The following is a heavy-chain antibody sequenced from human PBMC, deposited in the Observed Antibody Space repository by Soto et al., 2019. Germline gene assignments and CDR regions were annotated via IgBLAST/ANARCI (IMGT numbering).Heavy chain of an antibody. D-gene: IGHD2-21*02. CDR2: INHSGTI. V-gene: IGHV4-34*01. J-gene: IGHJ6*02. CDR1: GGSFSGYY. Sequence: SETLSLICAVYGGSFSGYYWTWIRQPPGKGLEWIGEINHSGTINFNPSLKSRLTISLDTSKKHSSLKLSSVTDADTAAYYCARADRTLVTSYSLDVWGQGTTVTVSS. CDR3: ARADRTLVTSYSLDV.